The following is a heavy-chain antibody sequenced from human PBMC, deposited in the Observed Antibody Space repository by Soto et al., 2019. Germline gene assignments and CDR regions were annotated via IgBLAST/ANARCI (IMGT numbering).Heavy chain of an antibody. D-gene: IGHD6-19*01. CDR1: GGSISSGGYY. Sequence: SETLSLTCTVSGGSISSGGYYWSWIRQHPGKALEWIGYIYYSGSTYYNPSLKSRVTISVDASKNQFSLKLSSVTAADTAVYYCARGPLYSSGWGVRYWFDPWGQGTLVTVSS. V-gene: IGHV4-31*03. CDR3: ARGPLYSSGWGVRYWFDP. J-gene: IGHJ5*02. CDR2: IYYSGST.